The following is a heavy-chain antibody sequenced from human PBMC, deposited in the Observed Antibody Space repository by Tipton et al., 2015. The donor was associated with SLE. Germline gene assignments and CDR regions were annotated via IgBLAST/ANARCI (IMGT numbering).Heavy chain of an antibody. CDR2: IYYSGST. J-gene: IGHJ4*02. Sequence: TLSLTCTVSGGAISSHYWSWFRQPPGKGLEWIGDIYYSGSTNYNPSLQSRVTISVDTSKNQFSLKLSSVTAADTAVYYCARGAWGQLVPDYWGQGTLVTVSS. V-gene: IGHV4-59*11. CDR1: GGAISSHY. CDR3: ARGAWGQLVPDY. D-gene: IGHD6-13*01.